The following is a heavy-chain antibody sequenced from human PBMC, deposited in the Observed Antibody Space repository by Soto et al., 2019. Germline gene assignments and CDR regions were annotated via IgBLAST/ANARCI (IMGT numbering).Heavy chain of an antibody. J-gene: IGHJ4*02. CDR1: GFTLNRYD. CDR3: ARYLNVQQEWQRSEYDH. CDR2: TWYDGSKT. D-gene: IGHD5-12*01. Sequence: QVQLVESGGGVVQPGRSLRLSCAASGFTLNRYDMYWVRQAPGKGLEWVAVTWYDGSKTYYGESVKGRFTVSRDNSKNTVYLQMDSLRAEDTAVYYCARYLNVQQEWQRSEYDHWGQGTLVTVSS. V-gene: IGHV3-33*01.